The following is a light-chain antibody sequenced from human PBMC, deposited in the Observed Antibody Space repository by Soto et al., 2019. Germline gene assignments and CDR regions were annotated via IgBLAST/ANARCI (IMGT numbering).Light chain of an antibody. CDR3: QKYVTSPWA. CDR1: QSVSSSY. CDR2: GES. Sequence: VLTQSPGTLSLSPGDSATLSCRDSQSVSSSYLAWYQQKPGQAPRLLIYGESSRATGIPDRLSGSGSGTDLNLTISRLEPEDFAVYYCQKYVTSPWACGQGTKVDIK. J-gene: IGKJ1*01. V-gene: IGKV3-20*01.